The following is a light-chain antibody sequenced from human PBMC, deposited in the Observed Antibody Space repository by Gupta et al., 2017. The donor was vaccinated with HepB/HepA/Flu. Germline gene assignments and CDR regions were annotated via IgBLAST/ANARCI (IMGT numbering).Light chain of an antibody. V-gene: IGKV4-1*01. CDR2: WAY. CDR3: QQYSTSPPT. J-gene: IGKJ4*01. CDR1: QSGLDTSNNKNY. Sequence: DIVMTQPPDLLAVALGERATINCKSSQSGLDTSNNKNYLAWYQQKPGQPPKLVIYWAYTRAYGVPDRFRGRGSGTDFTLTINSLQAEDVAFYYCQQYSTSPPTFGRGTKVEI.